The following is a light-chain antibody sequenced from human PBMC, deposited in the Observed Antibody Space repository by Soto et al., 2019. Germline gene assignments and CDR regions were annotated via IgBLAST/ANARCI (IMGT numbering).Light chain of an antibody. CDR1: SSNIGSNP. V-gene: IGLV1-44*01. CDR2: SNN. Sequence: QAVVTQPPSASGTPGQRVTISCSGSSSNIGSNPVNWYQQLPGTAPKLLIYSNNQRPSGVPDRFSGSKSGTSASLAISGLQSEDGADYYCATWDDRLNGVIFGGGTKLTVL. J-gene: IGLJ2*01. CDR3: ATWDDRLNGVI.